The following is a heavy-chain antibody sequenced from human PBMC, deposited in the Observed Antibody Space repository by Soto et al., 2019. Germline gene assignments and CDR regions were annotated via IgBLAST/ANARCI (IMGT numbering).Heavy chain of an antibody. Sequence: GGSLRLSCAASGFTFSSYAINWVRQAPGKGLDWVSVISGSGGSTYYADSVRGRFTISRDNSKNTLYLQMNSLKAEDTAVYYCAKFRYCSDGNCWWGAFDIWGQGTMVTVS. CDR1: GFTFSSYA. CDR3: AKFRYCSDGNCWWGAFDI. D-gene: IGHD2-15*01. V-gene: IGHV3-23*01. CDR2: ISGSGGST. J-gene: IGHJ3*02.